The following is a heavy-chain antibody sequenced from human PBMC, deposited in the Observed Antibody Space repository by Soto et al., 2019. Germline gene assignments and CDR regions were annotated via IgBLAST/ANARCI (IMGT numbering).Heavy chain of an antibody. CDR3: ARDLGYYYDSSGPFDY. CDR2: IWYDGSNK. D-gene: IGHD3-22*01. V-gene: IGHV3-33*01. Sequence: GGSLRLSCAASGFTFSSYGMHWVRQAPGKGLEWVAVIWYDGSNKYYADSVKGRFTISRDNSKNTLYLQMNSLRAEDTAVYYCARDLGYYYDSSGPFDYWGQGTLVTVSS. CDR1: GFTFSSYG. J-gene: IGHJ4*02.